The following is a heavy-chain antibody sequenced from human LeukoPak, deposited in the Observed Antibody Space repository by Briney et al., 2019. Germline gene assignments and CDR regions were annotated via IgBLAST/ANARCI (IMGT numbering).Heavy chain of an antibody. CDR3: ARHYDLWSAYSY. CDR2: IYYTGSV. Sequence: PSETLSLTCTVYGGSIKNDYWWTWVRPSPGKGLEWIGEIYYTGSVNYNLSLGSRVTISRDTSKSQFSLMLRSVTAADTAVYYCARHYDLWSAYSYWGQGLLVTVSS. V-gene: IGHV4-4*02. CDR1: GGSIKNDYW. D-gene: IGHD3-3*01. J-gene: IGHJ4*02.